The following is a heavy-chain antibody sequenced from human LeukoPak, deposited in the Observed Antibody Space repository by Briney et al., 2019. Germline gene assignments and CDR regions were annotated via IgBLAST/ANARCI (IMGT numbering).Heavy chain of an antibody. V-gene: IGHV1-69*04. CDR1: GGTFSSYA. CDR2: IIPILGIA. D-gene: IGHD3-10*01. CDR3: ARGSGSFPYNWFDP. Sequence: GASVKVSCKASGGTFSSYAISWVRQAPGQGLEWMGRIIPILGIANYAQKFQGRVTITADKSTSTAYMELSSLRSEDTAVYYCARGSGSFPYNWFDPWGQGTLVTVSS. J-gene: IGHJ5*02.